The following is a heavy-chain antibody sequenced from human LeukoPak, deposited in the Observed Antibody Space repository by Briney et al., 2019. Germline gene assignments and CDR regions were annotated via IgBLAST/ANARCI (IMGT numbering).Heavy chain of an antibody. V-gene: IGHV4-30-2*03. D-gene: IGHD1-26*01. CDR3: VRQGGSYRRGVY. CDR1: GGSISSGDYY. CDR2: IYYSGST. J-gene: IGHJ4*02. Sequence: PSQTLSLTCTVSGGSISSGDYYWSWIRQHPGKGLEWIGNIYYSGSTYYNPSLKSRVTISVDTSKNQYSLKLSSVTAADTAVYYCVRQGGSYRRGVYWGQARQVSVPS.